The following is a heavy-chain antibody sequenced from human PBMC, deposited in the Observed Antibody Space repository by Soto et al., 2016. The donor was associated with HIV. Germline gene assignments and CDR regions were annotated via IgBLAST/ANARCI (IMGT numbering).Heavy chain of an antibody. J-gene: IGHJ5*02. D-gene: IGHD3-10*01. CDR3: AKGYFGSGSFENWFDP. CDR2: ISGSDGTI. Sequence: EVQLVETGGGLIQPGGSLRLSCAASGFTVSNNYMSWVRQAPGKGLEWVAIISGSDGTIYYADSVKGRFTISRDNSKNTLFLQMNNLRAEDTAVYYCAKGYFGSGSFENWFDPWGQGTLLTVSS. V-gene: IGHV3-53*02. CDR1: GFTVSNNY.